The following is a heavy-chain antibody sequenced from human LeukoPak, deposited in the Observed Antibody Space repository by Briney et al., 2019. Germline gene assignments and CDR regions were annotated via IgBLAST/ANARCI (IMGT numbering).Heavy chain of an antibody. J-gene: IGHJ6*02. V-gene: IGHV3-23*01. Sequence: GGSLRLSCAASGFSFSSYSMNWVRQAPGKGLEWVSAISGSGGSTYYADSVKGRFTISRDNSKNTLYLQMNSLRAEDTAVYYCAKASPVSPYGMDVWGQGTTVTVSS. CDR1: GFSFSSYS. CDR2: ISGSGGST. CDR3: AKASPVSPYGMDV.